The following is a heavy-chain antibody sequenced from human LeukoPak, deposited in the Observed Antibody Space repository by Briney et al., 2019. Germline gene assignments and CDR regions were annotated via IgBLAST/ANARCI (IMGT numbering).Heavy chain of an antibody. Sequence: PSETLSLTCTVSGYSISSGYYWGWIRQPPGKGLEWIGSIYHSGSTYYNPSLKSRVTISVDTSKNQFSLKLSSVTAADTAVYYCARPIKDGYNPQFFAFDIWGQGTMVTVSS. CDR3: ARPIKDGYNPQFFAFDI. CDR2: IYHSGST. V-gene: IGHV4-38-2*02. CDR1: GYSISSGYY. J-gene: IGHJ3*02. D-gene: IGHD5-24*01.